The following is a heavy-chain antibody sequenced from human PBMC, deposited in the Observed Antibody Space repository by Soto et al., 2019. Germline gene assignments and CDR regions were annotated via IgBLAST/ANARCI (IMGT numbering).Heavy chain of an antibody. CDR1: GGSISTGGYY. Sequence: QVQLQESGPGLLKPSQTLSLTCTVSGGSISTGGYYWNWIRQHPGKGLEWIGYFYYRGSPYYNPSLKSRVTITVSTSKNQFSLKLSSVTAADTAVYYCARSVFPWGQGTLVTVSS. CDR3: ARSVFP. V-gene: IGHV4-31*03. CDR2: FYYRGSP. J-gene: IGHJ5*02.